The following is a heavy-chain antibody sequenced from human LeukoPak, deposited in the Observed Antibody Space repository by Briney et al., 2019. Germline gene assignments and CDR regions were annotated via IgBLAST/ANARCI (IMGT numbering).Heavy chain of an antibody. CDR1: GFTFSNAW. Sequence: PGGFLRLSCAASGFTFSNAWMNWVRQAPGKGLEWVGRIKSKTDGGTTDYAAPVKGRFTISRDDSKNTLYLQMNSLKTEDTAVYYCTTDSSYYDSSGYYPYYFDYWGQGTLVTVSS. CDR3: TTDSSYYDSSGYYPYYFDY. CDR2: IKSKTDGGTT. V-gene: IGHV3-15*07. D-gene: IGHD3-22*01. J-gene: IGHJ4*02.